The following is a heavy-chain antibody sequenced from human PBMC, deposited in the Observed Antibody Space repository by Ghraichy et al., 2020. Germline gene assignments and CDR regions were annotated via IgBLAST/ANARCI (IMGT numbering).Heavy chain of an antibody. CDR1: GGSISSSNW. J-gene: IGHJ4*02. Sequence: SETLSLTCAVSGGSISSSNWWSWVRQPPGKGLEWIGEIYHSGSINYNSSLKSRVIISVDKSKNQFSLKLSSVTAADTAVYYCARVSEARKITFGGVIVNPGYFDYWGQGTLVTVSS. D-gene: IGHD3-16*02. CDR2: IYHSGSI. V-gene: IGHV4-4*02. CDR3: ARVSEARKITFGGVIVNPGYFDY.